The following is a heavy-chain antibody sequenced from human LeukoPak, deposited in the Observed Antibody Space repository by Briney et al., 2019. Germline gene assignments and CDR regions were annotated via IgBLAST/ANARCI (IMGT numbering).Heavy chain of an antibody. J-gene: IGHJ6*03. V-gene: IGHV4-59*01. CDR2: IYYSGST. D-gene: IGHD3-3*01. Sequence: SETLSLTCTVSGGSISSYYWSWIRQPPGKGLEWIGYIYYSGSTNYNPSLKSRVTIPVDTSKNQFSLKLSSVTAADTAVYYCARGAYYDFWSGYYTFNYYYYYMDVWGKGTTVTVSS. CDR3: ARGAYYDFWSGYYTFNYYYYYMDV. CDR1: GGSISSYY.